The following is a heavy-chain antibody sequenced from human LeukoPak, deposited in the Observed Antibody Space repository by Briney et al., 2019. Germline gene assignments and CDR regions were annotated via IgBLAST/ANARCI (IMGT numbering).Heavy chain of an antibody. CDR1: GFTFNNHA. CDR2: ISGSGDNT. J-gene: IGHJ4*02. D-gene: IGHD3-10*01. Sequence: GGSLRHSCVLSGFTFNNHAMSWVRQAPGKGLESVSAISGSGDNTFYAGSVRGRFTISRDNSKNTLYLQMDSLRAEDTAIYYCTKDFRGSGYFFDYWGQGTPVTVSS. V-gene: IGHV3-23*01. CDR3: TKDFRGSGYFFDY.